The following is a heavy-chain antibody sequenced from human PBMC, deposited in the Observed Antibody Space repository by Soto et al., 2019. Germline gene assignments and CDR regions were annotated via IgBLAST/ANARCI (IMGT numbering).Heavy chain of an antibody. CDR1: GFSLSTSGMC. D-gene: IGHD2-15*01. V-gene: IGHV2-70*11. J-gene: IGHJ4*02. CDR2: IDWDDDK. CDR3: ARTLYCSGGSCYPITRRTGAYFDY. Sequence: SGPTLVNPTQTLTLTCTFSGFSLSTSGMCVSWIRQPPGKALEWLARIDWDDDKYYSTSLKTRLTISKDTSKNQVVLTMTNMDPVDTATYYCARTLYCSGGSCYPITRRTGAYFDYWGQGTLVTVSS.